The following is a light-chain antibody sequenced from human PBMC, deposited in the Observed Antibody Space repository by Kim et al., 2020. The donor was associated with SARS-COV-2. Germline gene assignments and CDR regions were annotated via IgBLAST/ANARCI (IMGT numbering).Light chain of an antibody. CDR3: QQYNRWPPYI. CDR2: GAS. V-gene: IGKV3-15*01. J-gene: IGKJ2*01. Sequence: EIVMTQSPATLSVSPGERATLSCRASQSVGTNLAWYQLRPGQAPRLLIYGASTRATGVPARFSGSGSGTEFTLTITSPQSEDFAVYYCQQYNRWPPYIFGRGTKLEI. CDR1: QSVGTN.